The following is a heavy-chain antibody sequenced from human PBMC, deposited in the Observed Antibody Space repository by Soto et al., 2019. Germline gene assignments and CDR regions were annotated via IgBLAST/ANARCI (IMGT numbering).Heavy chain of an antibody. V-gene: IGHV1-69*06. J-gene: IGHJ4*02. Sequence: SVKVSCKASGGTFSNYAINWVRQAPGQGLEWMGGIIPLFGTPNYAQKFQGRVTFTAHKSTSTAYMELRSLRSDDTAVYYCARGWETVGTTTPFAYWGQGTLVTVS. D-gene: IGHD1-26*01. CDR1: GGTFSNYA. CDR2: IIPLFGTP. CDR3: ARGWETVGTTTPFAY.